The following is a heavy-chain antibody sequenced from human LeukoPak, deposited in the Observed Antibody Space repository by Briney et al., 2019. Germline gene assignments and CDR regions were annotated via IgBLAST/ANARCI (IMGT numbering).Heavy chain of an antibody. CDR3: ARDVLPYSGNYSATLGAGAFDI. CDR2: ISWNSGSI. Sequence: HPGRSLRLSCAASGFTFDDYAMHWVRQAPGKGLEWVSGISWNSGSIGYADSVKGRFTISRDNAKNSLYLQMNSLRAEDTAVYYCARDVLPYSGNYSATLGAGAFDIWGQGTMVTVSS. CDR1: GFTFDDYA. J-gene: IGHJ3*02. V-gene: IGHV3-9*01. D-gene: IGHD1-26*01.